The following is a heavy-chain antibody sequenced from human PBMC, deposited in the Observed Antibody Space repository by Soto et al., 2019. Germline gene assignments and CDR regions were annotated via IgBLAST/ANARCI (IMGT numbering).Heavy chain of an antibody. V-gene: IGHV3-74*01. CDR3: AREYNWNDWYYGMDV. CDR1: GFTVSSNY. Sequence: HPGGSLRLSCAASGFTVSSNYMSWVRQAPGRGLEWVSRINSDGSSTSYADSVKGRFTISRDNAKNTLYLQMNSLRAEDTAVYYCAREYNWNDWYYGMDVWGQGTTVTVSS. J-gene: IGHJ6*02. CDR2: INSDGSST. D-gene: IGHD1-20*01.